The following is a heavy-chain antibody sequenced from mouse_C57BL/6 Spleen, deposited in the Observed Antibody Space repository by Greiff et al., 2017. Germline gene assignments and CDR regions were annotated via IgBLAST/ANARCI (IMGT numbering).Heavy chain of an antibody. CDR1: SYSFTSSW. V-gene: IGHV1-55*01. Sequence: VQLQQPVTELVPPGASVTMSCPASSYSFTSSWITWLKHRPGLGVERIGDIYPGSGSTNYNEKFKRNATLTGDTSCITAYMLLSSLTSEGSAVYYCAKRYGYYFGSWGEVTTLTDSS. CDR2: IYPGSGST. J-gene: IGHJ2*01. D-gene: IGHD2-2*01. CDR3: AKRYGYYFGS.